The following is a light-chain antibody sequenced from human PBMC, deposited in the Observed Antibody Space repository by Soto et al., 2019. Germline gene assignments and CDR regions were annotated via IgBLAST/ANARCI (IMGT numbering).Light chain of an antibody. CDR3: SSYTGSSLRV. CDR2: EVS. V-gene: IGLV2-14*01. J-gene: IGLJ3*02. CDR1: SSDVGAYDY. Sequence: QSALTQPASVSGSPGQSITISCTGTSSDVGAYDYVSWYQHHPGKAPKLIIYEVSNRPSGVSDRFSGSKSGNTASLTISGLQAEDEADYYCSSYTGSSLRVFGGGTKLTVL.